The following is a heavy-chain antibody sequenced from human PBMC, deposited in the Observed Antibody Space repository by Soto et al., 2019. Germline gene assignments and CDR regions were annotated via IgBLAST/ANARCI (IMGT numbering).Heavy chain of an antibody. V-gene: IGHV3-23*01. D-gene: IGHD6-13*01. J-gene: IGHJ4*02. Sequence: EVQLLGSGGGLVQPGGSLRLSCAASGITFSSYAMSWVRQAPWKGLEWVSAISGSGVSTYYADSVKGRFTISSDNSKNTLYLQMNSLRAEDTAVYYCAKEHHYSSSWSEFDYWGQGTLVTVSS. CDR1: GITFSSYA. CDR2: ISGSGVST. CDR3: AKEHHYSSSWSEFDY.